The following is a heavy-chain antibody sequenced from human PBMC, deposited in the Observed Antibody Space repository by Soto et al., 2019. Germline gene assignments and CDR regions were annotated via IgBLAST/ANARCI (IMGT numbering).Heavy chain of an antibody. CDR1: GYTFTSYD. CDR2: MNTNNGNA. J-gene: IGHJ4*02. CDR3: ARERNGTPDH. V-gene: IGHV1-8*01. Sequence: QVQLVQSGAEVKKPGASVKVSCKASGYTFTSYDINWVRKATGQGLEWMGWMNTNNGNAGYAQKFQARVTMSSHPSTTTAYMALSRLRSEDTAVYYLARERNGTPDHCGQGTLVTFSS.